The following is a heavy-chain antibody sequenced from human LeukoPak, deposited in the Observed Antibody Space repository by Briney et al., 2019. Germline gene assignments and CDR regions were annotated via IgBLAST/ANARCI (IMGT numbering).Heavy chain of an antibody. CDR2: INHSGST. CDR3: ARGRDYYDSSGYYGHFDY. V-gene: IGHV4-34*01. J-gene: IGHJ4*02. D-gene: IGHD3-22*01. Sequence: SETLSLTCAVYGGSFSGYYWSWIRQPPGKGLEWIGEINHSGSTNYNPSLKSRVTISVDTSKNQFSLKLSSVTAADTAVYYCARGRDYYDSSGYYGHFDYWGQGTLVTVSS. CDR1: GGSFSGYY.